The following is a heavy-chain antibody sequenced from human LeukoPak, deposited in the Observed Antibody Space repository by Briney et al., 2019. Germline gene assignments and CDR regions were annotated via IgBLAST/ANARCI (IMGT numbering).Heavy chain of an antibody. CDR1: GDSISSGGYF. CDR2: IYYTGST. V-gene: IGHV4-61*08. CDR3: ARDPGNKYYDILTGSYYFDY. Sequence: SETLSLTCTVSGDSISSGGYFWSWIRQLPGKGLEWIGYIYYTGSTNYNPSLKSRVTISVDTSKNQFSLKLSSVTAADTAVYYCARDPGNKYYDILTGSYYFDYWGQGTLVTVSS. D-gene: IGHD3-9*01. J-gene: IGHJ4*02.